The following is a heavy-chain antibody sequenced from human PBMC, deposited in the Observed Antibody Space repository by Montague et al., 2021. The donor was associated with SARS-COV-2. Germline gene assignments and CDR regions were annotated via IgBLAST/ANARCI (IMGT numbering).Heavy chain of an antibody. CDR3: ASGIAATYYYYMDV. V-gene: IGHV4-61*02. Sequence: TLSLTCTVSGGSISSGSYYWSWIRQPAGKGLEWIGRIYTSGSTNYNPSLKSRVTISVDTSKNQSSLKLSSVTAADTAVYYCASGIAATYYYYMDVWGKGTTVTVSS. J-gene: IGHJ6*03. CDR1: GGSISSGSYY. CDR2: IYTSGST. D-gene: IGHD6-13*01.